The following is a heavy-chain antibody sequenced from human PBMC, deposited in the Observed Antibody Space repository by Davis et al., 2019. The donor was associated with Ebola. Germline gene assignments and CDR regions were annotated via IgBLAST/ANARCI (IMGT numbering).Heavy chain of an antibody. V-gene: IGHV4-4*09. Sequence: PSETLSLTCTVSGGSIRRYYWSWIRQPPGKGLEWIADISSGGTTKYNPSLESRGTVSRDTSKNQFFLNLNSVTAADTAVYYCTRGPGMIVRRTSMDVWGKGTTVTVSS. CDR3: TRGPGMIVRRTSMDV. D-gene: IGHD3-22*01. CDR1: GGSIRRYY. CDR2: ISSGGTT. J-gene: IGHJ6*03.